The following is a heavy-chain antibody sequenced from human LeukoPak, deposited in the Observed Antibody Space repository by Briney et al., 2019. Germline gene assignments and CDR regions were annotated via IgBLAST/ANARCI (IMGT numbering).Heavy chain of an antibody. CDR3: ARGYCSGGTCYRTFFDY. D-gene: IGHD2-15*01. Sequence: PSETLSLTCTVSGGSISSYYWSWIRQPPGKGLEWIGYVSYSGSTNYNSTLKSRATISVDTSKNKFSLKLSSVTAADTAVYYCARGYCSGGTCYRTFFDYWGQGTLVTVSS. CDR2: VSYSGST. J-gene: IGHJ4*02. V-gene: IGHV4-59*01. CDR1: GGSISSYY.